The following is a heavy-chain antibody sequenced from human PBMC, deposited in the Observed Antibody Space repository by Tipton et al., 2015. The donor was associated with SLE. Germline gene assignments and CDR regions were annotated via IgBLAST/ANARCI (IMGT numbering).Heavy chain of an antibody. CDR3: ARRGIYGSGSYYPPFDY. Sequence: TLSLTCAVHGGSFSDFYWSWIRQSPGKGLEWIGEINHSGSTNYNPSLKSRVTISVDTSKNHFSLTLSSVTAADMAIYYCARRGIYGSGSYYPPFDYWGQGTLVIASS. CDR1: GGSFSDFY. V-gene: IGHV4-34*01. CDR2: INHSGST. D-gene: IGHD3-10*01. J-gene: IGHJ4*02.